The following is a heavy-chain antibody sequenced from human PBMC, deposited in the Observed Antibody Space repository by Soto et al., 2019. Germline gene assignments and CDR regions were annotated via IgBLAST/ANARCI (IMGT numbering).Heavy chain of an antibody. Sequence: PSETLSLTCTVSGGSISSGGSYWGWIRQPPGKGPEWIGYIYYSGNTYFNPSLKSRVTLSVDTSKNQFSLNLSSVTAADTAVYYCVRYCSTTKCPFDYWGQGTLVTVS. CDR3: VRYCSTTKCPFDY. V-gene: IGHV4-30-4*01. CDR2: IYYSGNT. J-gene: IGHJ4*02. CDR1: GGSISSGGSY. D-gene: IGHD2-2*01.